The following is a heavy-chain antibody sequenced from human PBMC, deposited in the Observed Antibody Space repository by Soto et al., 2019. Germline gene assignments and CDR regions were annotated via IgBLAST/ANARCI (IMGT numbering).Heavy chain of an antibody. CDR3: TRGAGAAARLDFYYYGLDV. D-gene: IGHD6-13*01. V-gene: IGHV3-72*01. J-gene: IGHJ6*02. CDR2: IRNKANSHTT. Sequence: GGSLRLSCAGSGFTFSDHYMDWVRHAPGKGLEWVGRIRNKANSHTTEYAASVKGRFTISRDDSENSLYLQMNSLKIEDTAVYYCTRGAGAAARLDFYYYGLDVWGQGTTVTVSS. CDR1: GFTFSDHY.